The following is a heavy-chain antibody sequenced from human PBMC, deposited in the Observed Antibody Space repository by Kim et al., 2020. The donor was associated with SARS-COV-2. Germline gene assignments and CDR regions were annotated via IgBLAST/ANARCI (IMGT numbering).Heavy chain of an antibody. V-gene: IGHV3-66*01. J-gene: IGHJ4*02. CDR3: ARGKHDYGDYLIDY. Sequence: ADSVKGRFTIPRENSKNTLYLQMNSLRAEDTAVYYCARGKHDYGDYLIDYWGQGTLVTVSS. D-gene: IGHD4-17*01.